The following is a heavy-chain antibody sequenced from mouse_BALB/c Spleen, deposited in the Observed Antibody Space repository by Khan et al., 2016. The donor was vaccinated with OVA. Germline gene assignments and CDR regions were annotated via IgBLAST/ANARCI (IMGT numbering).Heavy chain of an antibody. CDR3: TRLAYYYGSEGFAY. J-gene: IGHJ3*01. Sequence: VQLKESGGDLVKPGGSLKLSCAASGFTFSTYGMSWVRQTPDKRLEWVATVSTGGSYTYYPDSVKGRFTISRDNAKNTLYLQMSGLKSEDTAKFYCTRLAYYYGSEGFAYWGQGTLVTVAA. V-gene: IGHV5-6*01. D-gene: IGHD1-1*01. CDR2: VSTGGSYT. CDR1: GFTFSTYG.